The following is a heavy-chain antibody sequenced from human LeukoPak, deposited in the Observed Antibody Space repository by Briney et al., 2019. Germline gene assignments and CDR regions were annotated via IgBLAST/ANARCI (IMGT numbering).Heavy chain of an antibody. CDR1: GGSFSGYY. J-gene: IGHJ6*03. CDR2: INHSGST. CDR3: ASAPIAAAGTYYYVDV. Sequence: SETLSLTCAVYGGSFSGYYWRWIRQPPGKGLEWIGEINHSGSTNYNPSLKIRVTISVDPAKNQFSLKLSSVTAADTAVYYCASAPIAAAGTYYYVDVWGKGTTVSVSS. V-gene: IGHV4-34*01. D-gene: IGHD6-13*01.